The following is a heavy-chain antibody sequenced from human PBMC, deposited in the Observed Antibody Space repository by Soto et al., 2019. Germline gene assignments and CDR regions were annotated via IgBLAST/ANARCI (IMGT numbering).Heavy chain of an antibody. J-gene: IGHJ4*02. CDR1: GFTFSSYA. Sequence: GSLRLSCAASGFTFSSYAMSWVRQAPGKGLEWVSAISGSGGSTYYADSVKGRFTISRDNSKNTLYLQMNSLRAEDTAVYYCAKYDSSGPFFDYWGQGTLVTVSS. CDR3: AKYDSSGPFFDY. CDR2: ISGSGGST. D-gene: IGHD3-22*01. V-gene: IGHV3-23*01.